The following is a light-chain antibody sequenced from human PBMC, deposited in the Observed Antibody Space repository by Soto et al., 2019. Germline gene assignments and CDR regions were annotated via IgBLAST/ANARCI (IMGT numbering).Light chain of an antibody. V-gene: IGLV2-14*01. CDR3: NSYTRSTKYV. CDR2: EVT. CDR1: SSDVGAYDY. Sequence: QSVLTQPASVSGSPGQSITVSCTGTSSDVGAYDYVSWYQHHPGKAPKLIIYEVTNRPSGVSNRFSGSKSGNTASLTISGLQAEDEADYYCNSYTRSTKYVFEAGTKVTVL. J-gene: IGLJ1*01.